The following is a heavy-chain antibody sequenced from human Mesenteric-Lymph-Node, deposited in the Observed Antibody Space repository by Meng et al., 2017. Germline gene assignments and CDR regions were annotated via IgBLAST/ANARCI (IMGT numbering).Heavy chain of an antibody. CDR1: GGSMSSGNYY. Sequence: VRRQGSGPGPVGPSQTLSLTCTVSGGSMSSGNYYWSWIRQPPGKGLEWIGYIHHSGSAYYNPSLKSRVSISVDTSKNQFSLNLNSMTAADTAVYYCASFDHIPRRNYFNYWGQGTLVTVSS. V-gene: IGHV4-30-4*01. J-gene: IGHJ4*02. D-gene: IGHD2-21*01. CDR3: ASFDHIPRRNYFNY. CDR2: IHHSGSA.